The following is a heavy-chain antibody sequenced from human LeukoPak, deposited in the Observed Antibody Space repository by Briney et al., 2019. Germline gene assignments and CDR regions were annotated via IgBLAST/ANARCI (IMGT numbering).Heavy chain of an antibody. J-gene: IGHJ3*02. D-gene: IGHD3-16*01. V-gene: IGHV2-5*02. CDR2: IYWDDDK. Sequence: WVRQAPGKALEWLALIYWDDDKRYSPSLKSRLTITKDTSKNQVVLTMTNMDPVDTATYYCARQGGSANAFDIWGQGTMVTVSS. CDR3: ARQGGSANAFDI.